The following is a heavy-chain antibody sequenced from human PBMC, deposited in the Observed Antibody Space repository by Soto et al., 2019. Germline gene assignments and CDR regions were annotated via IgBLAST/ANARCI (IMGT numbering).Heavy chain of an antibody. J-gene: IGHJ5*02. CDR3: AREVIAATGTIRWFDP. CDR2: INDDGSST. V-gene: IGHV3-74*03. Sequence: GGSLRLACAASGFTFSRHWMHGVRQTPGKGPVWVSRINDDGSSTKYADSVKGRFTIARDNAKNTVFLQMSSLRAEDTAVYYCAREVIAATGTIRWFDPWGQGTLVTVSS. D-gene: IGHD6-25*01. CDR1: GFTFSRHW.